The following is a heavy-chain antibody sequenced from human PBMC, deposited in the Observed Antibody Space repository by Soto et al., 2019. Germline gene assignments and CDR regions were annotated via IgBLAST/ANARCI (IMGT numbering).Heavy chain of an antibody. J-gene: IGHJ4*02. Sequence: EVQLVESGGGLVQPGGSLRLSCAASGFTFSSYWMHWVRQAPGKGLVWVSRIDSDGSSTSYADAVKGRFTISRDNAKNTLYRQMNSLRAEDTAVYYCARGYSYGFGGHFDYWGQGTLVTVSS. CDR2: IDSDGSST. CDR3: ARGYSYGFGGHFDY. D-gene: IGHD5-18*01. CDR1: GFTFSSYW. V-gene: IGHV3-74*01.